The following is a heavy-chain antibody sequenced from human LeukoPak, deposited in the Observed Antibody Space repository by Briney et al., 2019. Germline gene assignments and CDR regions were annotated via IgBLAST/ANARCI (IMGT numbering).Heavy chain of an antibody. J-gene: IGHJ3*02. CDR2: ISAYNGNT. D-gene: IGHD1-26*01. CDR3: ARDLRSGSSPDAFDI. V-gene: IGHV1-18*01. CDR1: GYTFTSYG. Sequence: ASVKVSCKASGYTFTSYGISWVRQAPGQGLEWMGWISAYNGNTNYAQKLRGRVTMTTDTSTSTAYMELRSLRSDDTAVYYCARDLRSGSSPDAFDIWGQGTMVTVSS.